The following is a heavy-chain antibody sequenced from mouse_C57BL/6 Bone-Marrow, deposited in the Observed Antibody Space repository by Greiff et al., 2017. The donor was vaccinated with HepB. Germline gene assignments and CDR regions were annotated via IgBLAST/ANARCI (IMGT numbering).Heavy chain of an antibody. CDR1: GFTFSDYY. V-gene: IGHV5-12*01. Sequence: VKLVESGGGLVQPGGSLKLSCAASGFTFSDYYMYWVRQTPEKRLEWVAYISNGGGSTYYPDTVKGRFTISRDNAKNTLYLQMSRLKSEDTAMYYCARHGLRRTPLWFAYWGQGTLVTVSA. J-gene: IGHJ3*01. D-gene: IGHD2-2*01. CDR2: ISNGGGST. CDR3: ARHGLRRTPLWFAY.